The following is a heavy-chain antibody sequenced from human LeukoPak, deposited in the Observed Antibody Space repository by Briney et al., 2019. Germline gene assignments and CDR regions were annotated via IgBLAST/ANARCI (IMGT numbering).Heavy chain of an antibody. CDR1: GFTFSSYS. CDR3: ARDRTVTLSPYYFDY. Sequence: GGSLRLSCAASGFTFSSYSMNWVRQAPGKGLEWVSSISSTSTYIYYADSVKGRFTISRDNAKNSLYLQMNSLRAEDTAAYYCARDRTVTLSPYYFDYWGQGTLVTVSS. J-gene: IGHJ4*02. CDR2: ISSTSTYI. D-gene: IGHD4-11*01. V-gene: IGHV3-21*01.